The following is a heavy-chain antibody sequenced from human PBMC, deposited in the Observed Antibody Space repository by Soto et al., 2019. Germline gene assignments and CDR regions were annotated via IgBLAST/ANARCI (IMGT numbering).Heavy chain of an antibody. J-gene: IGHJ6*02. V-gene: IGHV1-18*04. Sequence: GASVKVSCKASGYTFTSYYMHWVRQAPGQGLEWMGWISAYNGNTNYAQKLQGRVTMTTDTSTSTAYMELRSLRSDDTAVYYCARGVDTAMALYYYYGMDVWGQGTTVTVSS. CDR3: ARGVDTAMALYYYYGMDV. CDR2: ISAYNGNT. CDR1: GYTFTSYY. D-gene: IGHD5-18*01.